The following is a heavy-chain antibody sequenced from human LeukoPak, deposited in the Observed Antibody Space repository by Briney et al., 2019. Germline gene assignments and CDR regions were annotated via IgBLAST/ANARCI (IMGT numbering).Heavy chain of an antibody. Sequence: PGGSLRLSCAASGSTFSSYAMSWVRQAPGKGLEWVSAISGSGGSTYYADSVKGRFTISRDNSKNTLYLQMNSLRAEDTAVYYCANLGIVGATPTFDYWGQGTLVTVSS. CDR1: GSTFSSYA. V-gene: IGHV3-23*01. J-gene: IGHJ4*02. CDR3: ANLGIVGATPTFDY. CDR2: ISGSGGST. D-gene: IGHD1-26*01.